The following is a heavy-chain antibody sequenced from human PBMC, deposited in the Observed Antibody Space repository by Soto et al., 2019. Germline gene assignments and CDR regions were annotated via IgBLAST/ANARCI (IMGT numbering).Heavy chain of an antibody. CDR3: ARGWARGTIFGVVIIPGRRFDP. CDR2: INHSGST. J-gene: IGHJ5*02. Sequence: QVQLQQWGAGLLKPSETLSLTCAVYGGSFSGYYWSWIRQPPGKGLEWIGEINHSGSTNYNPSLKSRVTISVDTSKNQFSLKLSSVTAADTAVYYCARGWARGTIFGVVIIPGRRFDPWGQGTLVTVSS. V-gene: IGHV4-34*01. CDR1: GGSFSGYY. D-gene: IGHD3-3*01.